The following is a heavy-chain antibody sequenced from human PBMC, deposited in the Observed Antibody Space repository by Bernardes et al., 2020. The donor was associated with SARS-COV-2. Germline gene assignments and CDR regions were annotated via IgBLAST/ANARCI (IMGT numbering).Heavy chain of an antibody. CDR2: FDPEDGET. Sequence: ASMKVSCKVSGYTLTELSMHWVRQAPGKGLEWMGGFDPEDGETIYAQKFQGRVTMTEDTSTDTAYMELSSLRSEDTAVYYCATAPPTVYCTGGVCYRGNWFDPWGQGTLVTVSS. V-gene: IGHV1-24*01. D-gene: IGHD2-8*02. CDR3: ATAPPTVYCTGGVCYRGNWFDP. J-gene: IGHJ5*02. CDR1: GYTLTELS.